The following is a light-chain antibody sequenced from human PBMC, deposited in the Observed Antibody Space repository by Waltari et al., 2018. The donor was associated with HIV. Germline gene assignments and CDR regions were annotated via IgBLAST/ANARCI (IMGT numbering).Light chain of an antibody. CDR1: QSVSHN. J-gene: IGKJ2*01. Sequence: EIVMTQSPATLSVSPGETATLSCRASQSVSHNLAWYQQKPGQPPRLVIYAASSRAAGIPARLSGSGSGTEFTLTITSLQSGDFGVYYCQQYSDWPRYTFGGGTNLEIK. CDR2: AAS. CDR3: QQYSDWPRYT. V-gene: IGKV3-15*01.